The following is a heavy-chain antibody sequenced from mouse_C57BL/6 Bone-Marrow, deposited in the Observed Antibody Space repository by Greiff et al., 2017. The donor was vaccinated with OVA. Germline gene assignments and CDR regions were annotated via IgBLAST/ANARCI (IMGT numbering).Heavy chain of an antibody. V-gene: IGHV1-69*01. CDR3: AQTAQANYYAMDY. J-gene: IGHJ4*01. CDR1: GYTFTSYW. CDR2: IDPSDSYT. Sequence: QVQLQQPGAELVMPGASVKLSCKASGYTFTSYWMHWVKQRPGQGLEWIGEIDPSDSYTNYNQKFKGKSTLTVDKSSSTAYMQLSSLTSEDSAVYYCAQTAQANYYAMDYWGQGTSVTVSS. D-gene: IGHD3-2*02.